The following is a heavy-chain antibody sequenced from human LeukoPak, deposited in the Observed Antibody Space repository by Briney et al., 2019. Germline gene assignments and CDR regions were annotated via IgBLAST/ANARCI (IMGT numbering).Heavy chain of an antibody. D-gene: IGHD6-19*01. Sequence: PGRSLRLSCAASGFTFSSYTMSWVRNAPPKGLECVSGLSGSVITTYYSDSVKGRFTISRDNSKNTLYLQMNSLRAEDTAVYYCAKGEYSSGWSSLDYWGQGTLVTVSS. CDR3: AKGEYSSGWSSLDY. V-gene: IGHV3-23*01. J-gene: IGHJ4*02. CDR2: LSGSVITT. CDR1: GFTFSSYT.